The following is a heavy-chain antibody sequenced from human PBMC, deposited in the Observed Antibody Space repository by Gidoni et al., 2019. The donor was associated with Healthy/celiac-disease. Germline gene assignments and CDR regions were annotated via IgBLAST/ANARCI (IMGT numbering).Heavy chain of an antibody. CDR3: AREITESLWFGETYYLQN. D-gene: IGHD3-10*01. V-gene: IGHV3-30*01. CDR1: GFTCSRHA. Sequence: QVQLVESGGGVVQPGTSLRLSCAASGFTCSRHAMHWVRQAPGKGLEWVAVISYDGSYKYYADSVKGRFTISRDNSKNTLYLQMNTLRAEDTAVYYCAREITESLWFGETYYLQNWGQGTLVTVSS. CDR2: ISYDGSYK. J-gene: IGHJ4*02.